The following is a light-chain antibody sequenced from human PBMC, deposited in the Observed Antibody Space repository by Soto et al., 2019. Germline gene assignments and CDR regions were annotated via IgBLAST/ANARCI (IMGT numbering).Light chain of an antibody. CDR1: QSVSSSY. V-gene: IGKV3-20*01. J-gene: IGKJ2*01. CDR2: GAS. CDR3: QQYGSSPYT. Sequence: EIVLTQSPGTLSLSPGERATLSCRASQSVSSSYLAWYQQKPGQAPRLLIYGASSRAPGIPDRFSRSGYGTDFTLTISRLEPEDFAVYSCQQYGSSPYTFGQGTMLEIK.